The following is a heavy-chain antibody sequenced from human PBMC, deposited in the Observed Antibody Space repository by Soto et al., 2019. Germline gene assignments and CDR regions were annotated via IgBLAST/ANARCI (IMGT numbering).Heavy chain of an antibody. V-gene: IGHV5-51*01. J-gene: IGHJ6*02. Sequence: GESLKISCKGSGYSFTSYWVGWVRQMPGKGLEWMGIIYPGDSDTRYSPSFQGQVTISADKSISTAYLQWSSLKASDTAMYYCARVNYDFWSGYYYGMDVWGQGTTVTVSS. D-gene: IGHD3-3*01. CDR2: IYPGDSDT. CDR3: ARVNYDFWSGYYYGMDV. CDR1: GYSFTSYW.